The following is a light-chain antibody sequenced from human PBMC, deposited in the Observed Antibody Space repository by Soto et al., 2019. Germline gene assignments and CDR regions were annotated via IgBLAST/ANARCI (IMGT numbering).Light chain of an antibody. CDR1: GSDVGAYNL. CDR3: CSYAGTVAYA. CDR2: EVN. Sequence: QSELTQAGSECGSRGQSITNNCAGTGSDVGAYNLVSWYQQHQGKAAKLIICEVNTRRTGISNRFSGSKSGDTASLTISGLQSEHEAAYFFCSYAGTVAYAFVTVTKFTLL. J-gene: IGLJ1*01. V-gene: IGLV2-23*02.